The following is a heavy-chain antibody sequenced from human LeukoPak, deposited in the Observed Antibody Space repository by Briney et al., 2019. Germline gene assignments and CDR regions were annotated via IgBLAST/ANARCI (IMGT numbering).Heavy chain of an antibody. CDR2: IYNDGSST. CDR3: ARVRGGGGRSYAADAFDI. Sequence: PGGSLRLSYAASGFTFSHYWMHWVRQAPGKGLVWVSRIYNDGSSTSYADSVKGRFTISRDNAKSTLYLQMNSLRAEDTAVYYCARVRGGGGRSYAADAFDIWGQGTMVTVSS. CDR1: GFTFSHYW. V-gene: IGHV3-74*01. J-gene: IGHJ3*02. D-gene: IGHD2-21*01.